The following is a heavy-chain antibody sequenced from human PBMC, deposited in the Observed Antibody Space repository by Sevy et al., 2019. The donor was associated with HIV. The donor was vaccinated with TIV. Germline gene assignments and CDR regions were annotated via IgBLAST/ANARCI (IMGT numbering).Heavy chain of an antibody. Sequence: GGSLRLSCAASGFTFSSYAMHWVRQAPGKGLEWVAVISYDGSNKYYADSVKGRFTISRDYSKNTLYLQMNSLRAEDTAVYYCAREHCTNGVCPRRRYYYYYYGMDVWGQGTTVTVSS. CDR3: AREHCTNGVCPRRRYYYYYYGMDV. CDR2: ISYDGSNK. V-gene: IGHV3-30*04. D-gene: IGHD2-8*01. CDR1: GFTFSSYA. J-gene: IGHJ6*02.